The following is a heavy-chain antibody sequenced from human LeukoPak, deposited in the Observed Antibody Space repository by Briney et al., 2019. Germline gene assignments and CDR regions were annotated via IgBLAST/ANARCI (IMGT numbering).Heavy chain of an antibody. D-gene: IGHD3-9*01. CDR2: IYPGDSDT. V-gene: IGHV5-51*01. CDR3: AREGRLSKSDILTWFDP. J-gene: IGHJ5*02. Sequence: GESLKISRQGSGYSFTSYWIGRVRQMPGKSLEWVGIIYPGDSDTRYSPSFQGQVTLSADKFISTAYMQGSSQKASDTAMYYCAREGRLSKSDILTWFDPCGQGSLVTVSS. CDR1: GYSFTSYW.